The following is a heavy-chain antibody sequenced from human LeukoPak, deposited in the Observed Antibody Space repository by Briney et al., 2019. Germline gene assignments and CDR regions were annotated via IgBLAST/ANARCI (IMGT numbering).Heavy chain of an antibody. Sequence: GGSLRLSCAASGFTFDDYGMSWVRQAPGKGLEWVSGINWNGGSTGYADSVKGRFTISRDNAKNILYLQMTTLRAEDTAVYYCARHNDYGDYFLDYWGQGALVTVSS. CDR3: ARHNDYGDYFLDY. V-gene: IGHV3-20*04. J-gene: IGHJ4*02. CDR2: INWNGGST. CDR1: GFTFDDYG. D-gene: IGHD4-17*01.